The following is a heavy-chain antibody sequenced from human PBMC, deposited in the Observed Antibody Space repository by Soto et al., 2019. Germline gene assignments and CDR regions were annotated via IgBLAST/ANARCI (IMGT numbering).Heavy chain of an antibody. Sequence: RGESLKISCKGSGYSFAGYWITWVRQKPGKSLEWMGRIDPSDSQTYYSPSFRGHVIISATKSITAVFLQWSSLRASDTAMYYCARQIYDSDTGPNFQYYFDSWGQGTPVTVSS. CDR2: IDPSDSQT. V-gene: IGHV5-10-1*01. CDR3: ARQIYDSDTGPNFQYYFDS. J-gene: IGHJ4*02. D-gene: IGHD3-22*01. CDR1: GYSFAGYW.